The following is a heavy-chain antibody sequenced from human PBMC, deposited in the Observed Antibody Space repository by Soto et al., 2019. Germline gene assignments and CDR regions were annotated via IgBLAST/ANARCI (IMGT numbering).Heavy chain of an antibody. V-gene: IGHV3-21*01. CDR3: ARDPRCTNGVCSGFQKTFDY. D-gene: IGHD2-8*01. CDR1: GFTFSSYS. Sequence: GGSLRLSCAASGFTFSSYSMNWVRQAPGKGLEWFSSISSSSSYIYYADSVKGRFTISRDNAKNSLYLQMNSLRAEDTAVYYCARDPRCTNGVCSGFQKTFDYWGQGTLVTVSS. J-gene: IGHJ4*02. CDR2: ISSSSSYI.